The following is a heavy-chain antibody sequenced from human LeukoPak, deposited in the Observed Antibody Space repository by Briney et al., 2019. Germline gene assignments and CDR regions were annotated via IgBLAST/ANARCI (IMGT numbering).Heavy chain of an antibody. D-gene: IGHD2-15*01. Sequence: GESLKISCRASGYSFTSHWIDWVRQMPGKGLEWMGIIYPGDSDTRYSPSFQGQVTISADKSISTAYLQWSSLKASDTAMYYCARRGYCSGGSCYTLDYWGQGTLVTVSS. V-gene: IGHV5-51*01. J-gene: IGHJ4*02. CDR1: GYSFTSHW. CDR2: IYPGDSDT. CDR3: ARRGYCSGGSCYTLDY.